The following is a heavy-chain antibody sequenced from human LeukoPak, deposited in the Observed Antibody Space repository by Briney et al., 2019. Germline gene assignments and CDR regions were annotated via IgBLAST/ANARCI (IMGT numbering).Heavy chain of an antibody. CDR2: ISWNSGNI. D-gene: IGHD6-13*01. J-gene: IGHJ4*02. CDR3: AKDIADPSIAAAGPLDY. CDR1: GFTFDDYA. V-gene: IGHV3-9*01. Sequence: PGGSLRLSCAASGFTFDDYAMHWVRQAPGKGLEWVSGISWNSGNIGYADSVKGRFTISRDNAKNSLYLQMNSLRAEDTALYYCAKDIADPSIAAAGPLDYWGQGTLVTVSS.